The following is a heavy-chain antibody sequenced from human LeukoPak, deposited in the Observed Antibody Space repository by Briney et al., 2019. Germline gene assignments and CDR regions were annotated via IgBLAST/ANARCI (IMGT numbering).Heavy chain of an antibody. CDR1: GFTFNSYW. D-gene: IGHD3-16*01. CDR2: IKKQDGDEK. J-gene: IGHJ6*04. CDR3: ASGGHLDV. Sequence: GGSLRLSCAASGFTFNSYWMSWVRQAPGKGLEWVANIKKQDGDEKNYVDSVKGRFTISRDNAKNSLYLQTSSLRAEDTAVYYCASGGHLDVWGTGTTVTVSS. V-gene: IGHV3-7*01.